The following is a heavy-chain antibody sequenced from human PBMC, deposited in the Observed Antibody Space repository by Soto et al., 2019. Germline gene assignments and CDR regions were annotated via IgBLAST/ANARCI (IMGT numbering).Heavy chain of an antibody. Sequence: QVQLQESGPGLVKPSQTLSLTCTVSGGSISSGGYYWSWIRQHPGKGLEWIGYIYYSGSTYYNPSLKSRGTISVDTSKNQFALKLSSVTAADTAVYYCARRHYYDSSGYYSVDAFDIWGQGTMVTVSS. CDR2: IYYSGST. V-gene: IGHV4-31*03. D-gene: IGHD3-22*01. J-gene: IGHJ3*02. CDR3: ARRHYYDSSGYYSVDAFDI. CDR1: GGSISSGGYY.